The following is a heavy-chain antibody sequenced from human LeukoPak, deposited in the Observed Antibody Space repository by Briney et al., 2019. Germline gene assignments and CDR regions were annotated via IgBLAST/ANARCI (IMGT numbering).Heavy chain of an antibody. V-gene: IGHV1-46*01. Sequence: ASVKVSCKASGYTFTSYDINWVRQAPGQGLEWMGLINPSGGSTRYAQKFQGRVTMTRDMSTSTVYMELSSLRSEDTAVYYCARALPHRRLMDTTMEQHWFDPWGQGTLVTVSS. CDR1: GYTFTSYD. CDR3: ARALPHRRLMDTTMEQHWFDP. D-gene: IGHD5-18*01. J-gene: IGHJ5*02. CDR2: INPSGGST.